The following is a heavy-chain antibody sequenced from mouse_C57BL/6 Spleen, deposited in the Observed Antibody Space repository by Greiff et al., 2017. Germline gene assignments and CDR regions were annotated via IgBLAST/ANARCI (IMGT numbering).Heavy chain of an antibody. V-gene: IGHV1-26*01. CDR1: GYTFTDYY. Sequence: EVQLQQSGPELVKPGASVKISCTASGYTFTDYYMHWVKQSPGKSLEWIGDINPNNGGTSYTQKFKGKATLTVDKSSSTAYMGLRSLTSEDSAVDYCERGRLPGYAMDYWGQGTSVTVSS. CDR3: ERGRLPGYAMDY. CDR2: INPNNGGT. D-gene: IGHD2-2*01. J-gene: IGHJ4*01.